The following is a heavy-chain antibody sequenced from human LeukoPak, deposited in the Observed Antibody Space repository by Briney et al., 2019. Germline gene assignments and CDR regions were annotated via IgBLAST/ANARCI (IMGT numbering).Heavy chain of an antibody. J-gene: IGHJ4*02. CDR1: GGSISYDGNS. Sequence: SPPLLLTCAAAGGSISYDGNSLSRFPPTPLKALGWVGYIYPVGSTYYNPSLKSRVTMSIDRSKNQFSLRLSSVTAADTAMYYCASVGLTATTSYFDDWGQGIQVTVSS. V-gene: IGHV4-30-2*01. D-gene: IGHD1/OR15-1a*01. CDR2: IYPVGST. CDR3: ASVGLTATTSYFDD.